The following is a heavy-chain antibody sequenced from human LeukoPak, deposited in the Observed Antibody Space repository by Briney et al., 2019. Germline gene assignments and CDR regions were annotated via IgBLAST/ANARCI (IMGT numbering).Heavy chain of an antibody. V-gene: IGHV4-59*08. Sequence: PSETLSLTCTVSGASISDYYWSWIRQPPGKGLEWIGYIFYSGSTNYNPSLKSRVTVSVDTSKNQFSLKLGSVTAADTAVYYCARQPYMLGAYYFDSWGQGALVTVSS. CDR1: GASISDYY. CDR2: IFYSGST. J-gene: IGHJ4*02. D-gene: IGHD1-26*01. CDR3: ARQPYMLGAYYFDS.